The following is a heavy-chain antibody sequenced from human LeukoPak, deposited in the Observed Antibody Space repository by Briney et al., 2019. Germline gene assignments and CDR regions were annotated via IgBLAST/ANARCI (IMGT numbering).Heavy chain of an antibody. Sequence: SETLSLTCTVSGASVRSYYWSWIRQPPGKGLEWIGYISYSGSTSYNPSLKSRVIISVDTSKNQFSLKLTSVTAADTAVYYCARDDYGGIGYWGQGTLVTVSS. V-gene: IGHV4-59*02. D-gene: IGHD4-23*01. CDR3: ARDDYGGIGY. CDR2: ISYSGST. CDR1: GASVRSYY. J-gene: IGHJ4*02.